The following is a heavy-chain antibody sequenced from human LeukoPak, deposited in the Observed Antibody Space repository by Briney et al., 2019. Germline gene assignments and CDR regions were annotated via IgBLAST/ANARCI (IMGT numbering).Heavy chain of an antibody. CDR3: AKDRPPDYDSSGSMIDY. J-gene: IGHJ4*02. V-gene: IGHV3-23*01. Sequence: GGSLRLSCAASGFTFSTYAMSWVRQALGKGLEWVSVIGGSGVATFYADSVKGRFTISRDNSKNTLYLQMNSLRAEDTAVYYCAKDRPPDYDSSGSMIDYWGQGTLVTVSS. D-gene: IGHD3-22*01. CDR2: IGGSGVAT. CDR1: GFTFSTYA.